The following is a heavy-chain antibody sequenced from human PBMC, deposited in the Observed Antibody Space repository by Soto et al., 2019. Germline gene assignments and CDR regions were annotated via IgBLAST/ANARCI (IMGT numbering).Heavy chain of an antibody. CDR3: ARGFVRGYYYGSGSPLGGMDV. CDR2: IWYDGSNK. V-gene: IGHV3-33*01. J-gene: IGHJ6*02. Sequence: PGGSLRLSCAASGFTFSSYGMHWVRQAPGKGLEWVAVIWYDGSNKYYADSVKGRFTISRDNSKNTLYLQMNSLRAEDTAVYYCARGFVRGYYYGSGSPLGGMDVWGQGTTVTVSS. D-gene: IGHD3-10*01. CDR1: GFTFSSYG.